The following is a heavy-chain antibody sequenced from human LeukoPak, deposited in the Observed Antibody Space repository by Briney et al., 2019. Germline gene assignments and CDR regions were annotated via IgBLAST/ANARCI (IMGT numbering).Heavy chain of an antibody. CDR2: ISAYNGNT. D-gene: IGHD3-22*01. CDR3: ARGGGGRYYYDSSGYYYGPFDY. CDR1: GYTFTSYG. J-gene: IGHJ4*02. V-gene: IGHV1-18*01. Sequence: ASVNVSCKASGYTFTSYGISWVRQAPGQGLEWMGWISAYNGNTNYAQKLQGRVTMTTDTSTSTAYMELRSLRSDDTAVYYCARGGGGRYYYDSSGYYYGPFDYWGQGTLVTVSS.